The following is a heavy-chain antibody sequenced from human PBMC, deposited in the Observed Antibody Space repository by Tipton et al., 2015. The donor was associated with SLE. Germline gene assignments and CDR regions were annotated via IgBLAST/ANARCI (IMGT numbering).Heavy chain of an antibody. CDR3: ARGRELALWAFDI. D-gene: IGHD1-26*01. V-gene: IGHV1-2*02. Sequence: QVQLVQSGAEVKNPGASVKVSCKASGYTFPGYFIHWVRQAPGQGLEWMGWINPNSGDTKYAQRFQGRVTMTRDTSISTAYMELSRLRSDDTAVYYCARGRELALWAFDIWGQGTMVTVSS. CDR2: INPNSGDT. J-gene: IGHJ3*02. CDR1: GYTFPGYF.